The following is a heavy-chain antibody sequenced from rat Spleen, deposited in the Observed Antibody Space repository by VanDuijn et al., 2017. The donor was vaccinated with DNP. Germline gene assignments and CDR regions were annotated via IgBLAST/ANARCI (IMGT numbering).Heavy chain of an antibody. Sequence: EVQLQESGPGLVKPSQSLSLTCSVTGYSITSNFRWSWIRKFPGNKLEWMGYIDSAGSTNYNPSLKSRISITRDTSKNQFFLQVNSVTTEDTATYYCARSRVYYGFAMDAWGQGTSVTVSS. CDR3: ARSRVYYGFAMDA. D-gene: IGHD1-6*01. CDR1: GYSITSNFR. J-gene: IGHJ4*01. CDR2: IDSAGST. V-gene: IGHV3-3*01.